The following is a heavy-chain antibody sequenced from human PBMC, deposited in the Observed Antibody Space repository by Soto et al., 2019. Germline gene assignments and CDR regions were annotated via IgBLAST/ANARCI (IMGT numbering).Heavy chain of an antibody. CDR2: IYSEGST. CDR3: ARPIAAVGGYYYYGMDV. V-gene: IGHV3-66*04. Sequence: PGGSPVLPFQSSGFTFRNYPMSRVPPAPGEGLEWDSVIYSEGSTYYADSVKGRFTISRDNSKNTLYLQMNSLRAEDTAVYYCARPIAAVGGYYYYGMDVWGQGTTVTVSS. J-gene: IGHJ6*02. D-gene: IGHD6-13*01. CDR1: GFTFRNYP.